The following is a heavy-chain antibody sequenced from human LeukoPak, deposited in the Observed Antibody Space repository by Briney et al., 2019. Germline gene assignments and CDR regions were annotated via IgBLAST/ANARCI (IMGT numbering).Heavy chain of an antibody. CDR1: GFTFSSYA. V-gene: IGHV3-9*01. D-gene: IGHD3-22*01. Sequence: GGSLRLSCAASGFTFSSYAMHWVRQAPGKGLEWVSGISWNSGSIGYADSVKGRFTISRDNAKNSLYLQMNSLRAEDTALYYCAKDIYYDSSGDAFDIWGQGTMVTVSS. CDR3: AKDIYYDSSGDAFDI. CDR2: ISWNSGSI. J-gene: IGHJ3*02.